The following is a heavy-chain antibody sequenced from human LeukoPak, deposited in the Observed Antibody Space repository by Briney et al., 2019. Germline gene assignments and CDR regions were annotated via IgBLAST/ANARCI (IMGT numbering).Heavy chain of an antibody. V-gene: IGHV7-4-1*02. D-gene: IGHD6-19*01. CDR3: ASARYSSGWDATYYYYGVDV. CDR1: GYTFTSYA. CDR2: INTNTGNP. Sequence: ASVKVSCKASGYTFTSYAMNWVRQAPGQGLEWMGWINTNTGNPTYAQSFTGRFVFSLDTSVSTAYLQISSLKAEDTAVYYCASARYSSGWDATYYYYGVDVWGQGTTVTVSS. J-gene: IGHJ6*02.